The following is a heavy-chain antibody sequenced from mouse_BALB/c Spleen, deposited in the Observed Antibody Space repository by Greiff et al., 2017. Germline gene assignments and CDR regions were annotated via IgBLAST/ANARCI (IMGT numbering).Heavy chain of an antibody. CDR3: ASGGRGFAY. V-gene: IGHV5-17*02. CDR1: GFTFSSFG. D-gene: IGHD3-3*01. CDR2: ISSGSSTI. Sequence: EVQRVESGGGLVQPGGSRKLSCAASGFTFSSFGMHWVRQAPEKGLEWVAYISSGSSTIYYADTVKGRFTISRDNPKNTLFLQMTSLRSEDTAMYYCASGGRGFAYWGQGTLVTVSA. J-gene: IGHJ3*01.